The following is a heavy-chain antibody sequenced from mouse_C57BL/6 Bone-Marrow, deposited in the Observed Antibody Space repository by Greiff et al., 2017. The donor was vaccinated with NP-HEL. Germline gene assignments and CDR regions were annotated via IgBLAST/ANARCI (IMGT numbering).Heavy chain of an antibody. J-gene: IGHJ3*01. CDR2: IYPRSGNT. CDR1: GYTFTSYG. D-gene: IGHD1-1*01. Sequence: VKLMESGAELARPGASVKLSCKASGYTFTSYGISWVKQRTGQGLEWIGEIYPRSGNTYYNEKFKGKATLTADKSSSTAYMELRSLTSEDSAVYFCARLLRSWFAYWGQGTLVTVSA. CDR3: ARLLRSWFAY. V-gene: IGHV1-81*01.